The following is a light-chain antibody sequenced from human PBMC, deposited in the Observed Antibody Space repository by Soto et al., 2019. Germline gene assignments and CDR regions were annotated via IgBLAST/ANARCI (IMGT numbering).Light chain of an antibody. CDR3: FSYITSRTWV. J-gene: IGLJ3*02. V-gene: IGLV2-14*01. Sequence: QSALTQPASVSGSPGQSITISCTGTSSDVGDFNFVSWYQHHPGKAPKLVIYEVSDRPSGVSNRFSASKSGNTASLTISGLQAEDEADYYCFSYITSRTWVFDGGTKLTVL. CDR2: EVS. CDR1: SSDVGDFNF.